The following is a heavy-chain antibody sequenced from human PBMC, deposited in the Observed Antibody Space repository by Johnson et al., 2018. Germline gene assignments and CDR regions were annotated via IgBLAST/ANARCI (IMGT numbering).Heavy chain of an antibody. D-gene: IGHD6-13*01. Sequence: QVQLQESGAGLLKPSETLSLTCDVYGGSFSAYYWNWIRQSPGKGLEWIGEINHRGSTNYNPSLKSRVTISVDTSKNQFSLKLSSVTAADTAVYYCTRGTGDYSSSPLTYFDDWGLGTLVTVSS. CDR1: GGSFSAYY. J-gene: IGHJ4*02. V-gene: IGHV4-34*01. CDR2: INHRGST. CDR3: TRGTGDYSSSPLTYFDD.